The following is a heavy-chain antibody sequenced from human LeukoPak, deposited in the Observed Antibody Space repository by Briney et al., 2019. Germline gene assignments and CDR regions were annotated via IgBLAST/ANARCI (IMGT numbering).Heavy chain of an antibody. CDR2: IWYDGSNK. V-gene: IGHV3-33*01. Sequence: GGSLRLSCAASGFTFSNYGMHWVRQAPGKGLEWVAVIWYDGSNKYYADSVKGRYTISRDNSKNTLYLQMNSLRAEDTAVYYCARTPGDQYYFDYWGQGTLVTVSS. D-gene: IGHD4-17*01. CDR3: ARTPGDQYYFDY. CDR1: GFTFSNYG. J-gene: IGHJ4*02.